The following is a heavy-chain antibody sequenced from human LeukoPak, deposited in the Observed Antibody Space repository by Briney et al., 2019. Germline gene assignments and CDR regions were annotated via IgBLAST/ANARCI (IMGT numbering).Heavy chain of an antibody. CDR1: GFTFSSYW. Sequence: QPGGSLRLSCAASGFTFSSYWMSWVRRAPGKGLEWVANIKQDGSEKYYVDSVKGRFTISRDNAKNSLYLQMNSLRAEDTAVYYCARDEYDILTGKELDYWGQGTLVTVSS. CDR2: IKQDGSEK. V-gene: IGHV3-7*03. J-gene: IGHJ4*02. D-gene: IGHD3-9*01. CDR3: ARDEYDILTGKELDY.